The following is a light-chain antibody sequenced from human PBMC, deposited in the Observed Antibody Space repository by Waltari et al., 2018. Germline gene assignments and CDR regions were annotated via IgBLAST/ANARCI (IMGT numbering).Light chain of an antibody. J-gene: IGLJ3*02. CDR3: AAWDDSLSCWV. Sequence: QSVLTQPPSASGTPGQRVTISCSGSSSNVGSSYVYWYQHLPGAAPKVLMFRDDARASGIPDRFSGSKSGTSASLAISGLRSEDEADYYCAAWDDSLSCWVFGGGTKLTVL. CDR1: SSNVGSSY. V-gene: IGLV1-47*01. CDR2: RDD.